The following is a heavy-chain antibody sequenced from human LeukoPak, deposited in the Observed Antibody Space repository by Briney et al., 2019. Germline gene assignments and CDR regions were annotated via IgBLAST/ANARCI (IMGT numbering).Heavy chain of an antibody. CDR2: IYYSGST. D-gene: IGHD2-2*01. CDR1: GRSISSSSYF. V-gene: IGHV4-39*07. Sequence: SETLSLTCTVSGRSISSSSYFWGWIRQPPGKGLEWFGSIYYSGSTYYNPSLKSRLPMTVDTSKNLFSLKLSSVTAADTAVYDCASVRRTAFNYYYYMDVWGKGTTVTVSS. CDR3: ASVRRTAFNYYYYMDV. J-gene: IGHJ6*03.